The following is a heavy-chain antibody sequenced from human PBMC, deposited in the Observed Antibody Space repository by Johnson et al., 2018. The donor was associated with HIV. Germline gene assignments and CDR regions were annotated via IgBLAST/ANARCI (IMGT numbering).Heavy chain of an antibody. V-gene: IGHV3-30-3*01. D-gene: IGHD3-9*01. CDR1: GFTFSSYA. J-gene: IGHJ3*02. CDR3: ARDYDIPRDDACDI. Sequence: QVQLVESGGGVVQPGRSLRLSCAASGFTFSSYAMHWVRQAPGKGLEWVAVISYDGSNKYYADSVKGRFTISRDNSKNTLYLQMNSLRVEDTAVYYCARDYDIPRDDACDIWGQGTMVTVSS. CDR2: ISYDGSNK.